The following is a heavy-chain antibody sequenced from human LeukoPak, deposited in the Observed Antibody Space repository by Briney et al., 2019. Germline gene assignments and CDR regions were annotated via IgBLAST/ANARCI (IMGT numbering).Heavy chain of an antibody. D-gene: IGHD1-1*01. V-gene: IGHV3-30*02. CDR1: GFTFSSYG. CDR2: IRYDGSNK. Sequence: GGSLRLSCAASGFTFSSYGMNWVRQAPGKGLEGVAFIRYDGSNKYYADSVKGRFTISRDNSKNTLYLQMNSLRAEDTAVYYCAVNWNLDYWGQGTLVTVSS. CDR3: AVNWNLDY. J-gene: IGHJ4*02.